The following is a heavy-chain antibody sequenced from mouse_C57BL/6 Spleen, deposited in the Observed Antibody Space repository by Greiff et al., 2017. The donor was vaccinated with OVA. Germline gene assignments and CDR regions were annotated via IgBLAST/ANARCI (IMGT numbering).Heavy chain of an antibody. J-gene: IGHJ2*01. D-gene: IGHD1-1*01. CDR3: ARTDYYGRRYFDY. Sequence: EVKLMESGPELVKPGASVKISCKASGYSFTGYYMNWVKQSPEKSLEWIGEINPSTGGTTYNQKFKAKATLTVDKSSSTAYMQLKSLTSEDSAVYYCARTDYYGRRYFDYWGQGTTLTVSS. V-gene: IGHV1-42*01. CDR1: GYSFTGYY. CDR2: INPSTGGT.